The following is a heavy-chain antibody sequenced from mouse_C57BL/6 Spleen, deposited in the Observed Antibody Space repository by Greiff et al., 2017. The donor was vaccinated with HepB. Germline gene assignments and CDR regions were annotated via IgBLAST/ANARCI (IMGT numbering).Heavy chain of an antibody. CDR1: GFNIKDYY. CDR3: TTRAAQAAWFAY. V-gene: IGHV14-1*01. CDR2: IDPEDGDT. D-gene: IGHD3-2*02. Sequence: EVKLQESGAELVRPGASVKLSCTASGFNIKDYYMHWVKQRPEQGLEWIGRIDPEDGDTEYAPKFQGKATMTADTSSNTAYLQLSSLTSEDTAVYYCTTRAAQAAWFAYWGQGPLVTVSA. J-gene: IGHJ3*01.